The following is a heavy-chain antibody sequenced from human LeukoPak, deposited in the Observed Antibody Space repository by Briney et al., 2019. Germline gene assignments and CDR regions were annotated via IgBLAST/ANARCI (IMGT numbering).Heavy chain of an antibody. D-gene: IGHD3-22*01. V-gene: IGHV1-18*01. J-gene: IGHJ4*02. CDR1: GYTFTSYG. Sequence: GASVKVSCKASGYTFTSYGISWVRQAPGQGLEWMGWISAYNGNTNYAQKLQGRVTMTTDTSTSTAYMELRSLRSDDTAVYYCARVMLYYDSSGYRAPPFDYWGQGTLVTVSS. CDR3: ARVMLYYDSSGYRAPPFDY. CDR2: ISAYNGNT.